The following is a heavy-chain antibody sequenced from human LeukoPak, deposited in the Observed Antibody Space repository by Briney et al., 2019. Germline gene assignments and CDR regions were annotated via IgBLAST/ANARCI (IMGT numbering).Heavy chain of an antibody. CDR1: GYTFTGYY. CDR2: INPNSGGT. D-gene: IGHD6-19*01. J-gene: IGHJ4*02. CDR3: AKDRPPPRSSGWSPY. V-gene: IGHV1-2*02. Sequence: GASVKVSCKASGYTFTGYYMHWVRQAPGQGLEWMGWINPNSGGTNYAQKFQGRVTMTRDTSISTAYMELSRLRSDDTAVYYCAKDRPPPRSSGWSPYWGQGTLVTVSS.